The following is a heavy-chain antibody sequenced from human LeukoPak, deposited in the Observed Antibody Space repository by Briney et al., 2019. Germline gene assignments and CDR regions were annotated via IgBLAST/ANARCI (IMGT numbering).Heavy chain of an antibody. CDR3: ARDSSYRTDNWFDP. Sequence: ASVKVSCKASGYTFTGYYMHWVRQAPGQGLEWMGWINPNSGGTNYAQKFQGRVTMTRDTSISTAYMELSRLRSDDTAVYYCARDSSYRTDNWFDPRGQGTLVTVSS. CDR1: GYTFTGYY. D-gene: IGHD2-2*01. CDR2: INPNSGGT. V-gene: IGHV1-2*02. J-gene: IGHJ5*02.